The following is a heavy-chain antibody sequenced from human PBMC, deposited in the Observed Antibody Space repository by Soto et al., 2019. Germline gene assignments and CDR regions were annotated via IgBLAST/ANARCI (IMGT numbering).Heavy chain of an antibody. V-gene: IGHV5-51*01. CDR3: ARSPRSSPYFDY. Sequence: PEVSLKISCQCSGCTFSNFWSGWVRTLPGKGLEWMGIIYPGDHETRYSPSFHGKVTISADKSINTAYLQWNSLEASDTAFYFCARSPRSSPYFDYWGQGALVTVSS. J-gene: IGHJ4*02. D-gene: IGHD6-13*01. CDR2: IYPGDHET. CDR1: GCTFSNFW.